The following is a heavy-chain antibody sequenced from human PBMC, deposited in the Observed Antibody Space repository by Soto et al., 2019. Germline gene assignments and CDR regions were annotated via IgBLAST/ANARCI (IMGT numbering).Heavy chain of an antibody. CDR1: GFTFDDYA. Sequence: PGGSLRLSCAASGFTFDDYAMHWVRQAPGKGLEWVSGISWNSGSIGYADSVKGRFTISRDNAKNSLYLQMNSLRAEDTALYYCAKGKQWLVPWFAFDVWGQGTMVTVSS. J-gene: IGHJ3*01. D-gene: IGHD6-19*01. CDR2: ISWNSGSI. CDR3: AKGKQWLVPWFAFDV. V-gene: IGHV3-9*01.